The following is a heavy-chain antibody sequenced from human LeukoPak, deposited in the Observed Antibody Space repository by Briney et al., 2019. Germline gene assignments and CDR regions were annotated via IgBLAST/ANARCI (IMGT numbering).Heavy chain of an antibody. CDR2: IYSGGST. V-gene: IGHV3-53*01. Sequence: PGGSLRLSCGASGFTVSSNYMSWVRQAPGKGREWGSVIYSGGSTYYADSVKGRFTISRDNSKNTLYLQMNSLRAEDTAVYYCARDYVVYGSGSYYSYYYYGMDVWGQGTTVTVSS. D-gene: IGHD3-10*01. CDR1: GFTVSSNY. CDR3: ARDYVVYGSGSYYSYYYYGMDV. J-gene: IGHJ6*02.